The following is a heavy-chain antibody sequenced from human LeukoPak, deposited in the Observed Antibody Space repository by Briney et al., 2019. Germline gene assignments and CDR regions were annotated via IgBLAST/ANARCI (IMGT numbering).Heavy chain of an antibody. CDR2: ISYDGSNK. D-gene: IGHD4-17*01. Sequence: PGGSLRLSCAASGFTFSSYAMHWVRQAPGKGLEWVAVISYDGSNKYYADSVKGRFTISRDNSKNTLYLQMNSLRAEDTAVYYCARDIFSRDDYGDYYYGMDVWGQGTTVTVSS. CDR3: ARDIFSRDDYGDYYYGMDV. J-gene: IGHJ6*02. V-gene: IGHV3-30-3*01. CDR1: GFTFSSYA.